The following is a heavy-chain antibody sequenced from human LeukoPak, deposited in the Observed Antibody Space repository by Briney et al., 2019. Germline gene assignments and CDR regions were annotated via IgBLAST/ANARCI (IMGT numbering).Heavy chain of an antibody. Sequence: GGSLRLPCAASGFTFSSSVMSWVCQAPGKGLEWVSLISGSRDNAYYADSVKGRFTISRDNSKNTLYLQMNSLRAEDTAVYYCAKRIQVWLYFDYWGQGTLVTVSS. J-gene: IGHJ4*02. V-gene: IGHV3-23*01. CDR1: GFTFSSSV. D-gene: IGHD5-18*01. CDR3: AKRIQVWLYFDY. CDR2: ISGSRDNA.